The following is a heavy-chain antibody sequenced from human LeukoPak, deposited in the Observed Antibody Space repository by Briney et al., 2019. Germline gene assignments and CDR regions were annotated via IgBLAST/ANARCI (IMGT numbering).Heavy chain of an antibody. CDR1: GGSISSSSDY. CDR2: IYYSGST. D-gene: IGHD3-22*01. J-gene: IGHJ4*02. Sequence: SSETLSLTCTVSGGSISSSSDYWGWIRQPPGKGLEWIGSIYYSGSTYYNPSLKSRVTISVDTSKNQFSLKLSSVTAADTAVYYCAREGSSGSFDYWGQGTLVTVSS. V-gene: IGHV4-39*07. CDR3: AREGSSGSFDY.